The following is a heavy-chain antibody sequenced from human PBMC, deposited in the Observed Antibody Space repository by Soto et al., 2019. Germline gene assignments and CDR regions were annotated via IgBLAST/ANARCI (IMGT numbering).Heavy chain of an antibody. CDR1: GGSISSSSYY. J-gene: IGHJ6*03. V-gene: IGHV4-39*01. CDR3: ARLPASSSWYSEDYYYYYYMDV. Sequence: PSETLSLTCTVSGGSISSSSYYWGWIRKPPGKGLEWIGSIYYSGSTYYNPSLKSRVTISVDTSKNQFSLKLSSVTAADTAVYYCARLPASSSWYSEDYYYYYYMDVWGKGTTVTVSS. D-gene: IGHD6-13*01. CDR2: IYYSGST.